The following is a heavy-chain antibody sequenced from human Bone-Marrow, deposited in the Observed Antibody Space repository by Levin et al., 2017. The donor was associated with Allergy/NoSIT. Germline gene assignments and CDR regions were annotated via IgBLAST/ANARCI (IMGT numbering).Heavy chain of an antibody. CDR3: ARAGIITFGGSQFDY. J-gene: IGHJ4*02. CDR1: GYSISSGYN. V-gene: IGHV4-38-2*01. D-gene: IGHD3-16*01. Sequence: SQTLSLTCVVSGYSISSGYNWGWIRQSPGKGLEWIGSIYHSGSTYYNPSLKSRVTISVDTSKNQFSLKLSSVTAADTAVYYCARAGIITFGGSQFDYWGQGTRVTVSS. CDR2: IYHSGST.